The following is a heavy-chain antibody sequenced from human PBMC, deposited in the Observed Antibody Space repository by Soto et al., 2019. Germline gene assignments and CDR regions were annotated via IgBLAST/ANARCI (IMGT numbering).Heavy chain of an antibody. D-gene: IGHD5-18*01. CDR1: GFTFSSYS. V-gene: IGHV3-21*01. CDR3: ARGERGYSYGHTGYYFDY. J-gene: IGHJ4*02. Sequence: EVQLVESGGGLVKPGGSLRLSCAASGFTFSSYSMNWVRQAPGKGLEWVSSISSSSSSYIYYADSVKGRFTISRDNAKNSLYLQMNSLRAEDTAVYYCARGERGYSYGHTGYYFDYWGQGTLVTVSS. CDR2: ISSSSSSYI.